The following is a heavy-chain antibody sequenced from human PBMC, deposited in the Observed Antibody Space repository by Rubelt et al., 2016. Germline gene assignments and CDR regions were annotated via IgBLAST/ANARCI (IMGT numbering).Heavy chain of an antibody. CDR2: INPSGGST. V-gene: IGHV1-46*01. CDR3: ARDPTGLIVVVTKDPFDY. D-gene: IGHD2-21*02. J-gene: IGHJ4*02. Sequence: GLEWMGIINPSGGSTSYAQKFQGRVTMTRDTSTSTVYMELSRLRSDDTAVYYCARDPTGLIVVVTKDPFDYWGQGTLVTVSS.